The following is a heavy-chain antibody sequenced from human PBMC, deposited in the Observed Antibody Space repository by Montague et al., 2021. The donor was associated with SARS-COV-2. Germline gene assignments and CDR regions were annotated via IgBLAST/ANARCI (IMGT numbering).Heavy chain of an antibody. J-gene: IGHJ4*02. D-gene: IGHD3-10*01. CDR1: NASITTSNW. V-gene: IGHV4/OR15-8*01. CDR3: ARRIRITVFRGVPLTTHSLES. CDR2: IHHSGTL. Sequence: SETLSLTCTVSNASITTSNWWTWVRQAPGKGLEWVGEIHHSGTLNYNPSLKSRVTISVDTSKNQFSLNLNSVTAADTALYFCARRIRITVFRGVPLTTHSLESWGQGIMVTVSS.